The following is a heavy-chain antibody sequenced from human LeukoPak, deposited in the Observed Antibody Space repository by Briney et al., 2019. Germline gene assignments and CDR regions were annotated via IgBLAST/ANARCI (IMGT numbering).Heavy chain of an antibody. CDR1: GYTLTELS. Sequence: ASVKVSCKVSGYTLTELSMHWVRQAPGKGLEWMGGIDPEDGETIYAQKFQGRVTMTEDTSTDTAYMELSSLRSEDTAVYYCATYPLEGYSLPSDYYYYMDVWGKGTTVTVSS. J-gene: IGHJ6*03. CDR3: ATYPLEGYSLPSDYYYYMDV. D-gene: IGHD6-13*01. CDR2: IDPEDGET. V-gene: IGHV1-24*01.